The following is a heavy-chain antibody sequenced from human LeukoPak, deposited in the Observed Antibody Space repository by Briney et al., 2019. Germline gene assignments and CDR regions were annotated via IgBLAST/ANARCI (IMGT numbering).Heavy chain of an antibody. D-gene: IGHD6-6*01. CDR1: GFTFSNYA. CDR3: ANSYTSSSRTPFDC. Sequence: GGSLRLSCAASGFTFSNYAMTWVRQVPGKGLEWVSSLSGSGGSTYYADSVKGRFTISRDNSKNTLYLEMNNLRAEDTAVYYCANSYTSSSRTPFDCWGQGTLVTVSS. CDR2: LSGSGGST. V-gene: IGHV3-23*01. J-gene: IGHJ4*02.